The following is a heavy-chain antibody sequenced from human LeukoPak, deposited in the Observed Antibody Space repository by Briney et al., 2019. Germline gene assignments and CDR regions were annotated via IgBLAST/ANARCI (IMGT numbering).Heavy chain of an antibody. CDR1: GGSISSSSYY. D-gene: IGHD6-19*01. CDR2: IFYAGST. V-gene: IGHV4-61*05. Sequence: SETLSLTCTVSGGSISSSSYYWGWIRQPPGNGLEWIGYIFYAGSTNYNPSLKSRVTISVDTSKNQFSLKVTSLPAPDTAVYYYARSIAVAGNDAFEISGQGTLVTVSS. CDR3: ARSIAVAGNDAFEI. J-gene: IGHJ3*02.